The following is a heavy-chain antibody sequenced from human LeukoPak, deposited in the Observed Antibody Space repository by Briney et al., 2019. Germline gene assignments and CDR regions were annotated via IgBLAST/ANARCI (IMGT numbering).Heavy chain of an antibody. J-gene: IGHJ5*02. CDR2: IYNSGST. D-gene: IGHD2-2*01. V-gene: IGHV4-39*07. Sequence: PSETLSLTCNVSGDSISRSRHFWAWIRQSPGRGLEWTGYIYNSGSTYYNPSLKSRVTISVDTSKNQFSLRLSSVTAADTAVYYCARWGTYASTSNWFDPWGQGTLVTVSS. CDR3: ARWGTYASTSNWFDP. CDR1: GDSISRSRHF.